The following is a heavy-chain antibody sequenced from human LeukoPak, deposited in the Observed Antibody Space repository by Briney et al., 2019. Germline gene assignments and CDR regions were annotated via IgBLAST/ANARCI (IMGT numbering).Heavy chain of an antibody. J-gene: IGHJ6*03. CDR1: GFTFNNYA. V-gene: IGHV3-23*01. CDR3: ARDPTTYYYYMDV. D-gene: IGHD1-26*01. CDR2: ISASGDGT. Sequence: AGTLRLSCEGSGFTFNNYAMSWVRQAPGKGLEWVSSISASGDGTYYADSVKGRFTISRDNSKNTLYLQMNSLRAEDTAVYYCARDPTTYYYYMDVWGKGTTVTVSS.